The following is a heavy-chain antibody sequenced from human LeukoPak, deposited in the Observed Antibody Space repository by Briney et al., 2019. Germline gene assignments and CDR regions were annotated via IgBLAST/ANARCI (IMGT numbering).Heavy chain of an antibody. CDR2: IYYSGST. CDR1: GGSISSSSYY. Sequence: SETLSLTCTVSGGSISSSSYYWGWIRQPPGKGLEWIGSIYYSGSTYYNPSLKSRVTISVDTSKNQFSLKLSSVTAADTAVYYSAADYYDSSGYPSWFDPWGQGTLVTVSS. J-gene: IGHJ5*02. D-gene: IGHD3-22*01. V-gene: IGHV4-39*07. CDR3: AADYYDSSGYPSWFDP.